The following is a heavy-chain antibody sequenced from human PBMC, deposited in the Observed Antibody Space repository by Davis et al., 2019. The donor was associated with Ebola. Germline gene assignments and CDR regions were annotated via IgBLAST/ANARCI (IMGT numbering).Heavy chain of an antibody. CDR2: IIPIFGTA. J-gene: IGHJ4*02. V-gene: IGHV1-69*13. Sequence: SVKASCKASGYTFTSYGISWVRQAPGQGLEWMGGIIPIFGTANYAQKFQGRVTITADESTSTAYMELSSLRSEDTAVYYCARGDDYDYIWGSYRCDYWGQGTLVTVSS. CDR1: GYTFTSYG. D-gene: IGHD3-16*02. CDR3: ARGDDYDYIWGSYRCDY.